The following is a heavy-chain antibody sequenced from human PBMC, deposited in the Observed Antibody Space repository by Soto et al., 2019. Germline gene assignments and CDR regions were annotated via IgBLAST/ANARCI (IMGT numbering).Heavy chain of an antibody. CDR2: INVGNGNT. V-gene: IGHV1-3*01. CDR3: ARRGVTTLFDP. D-gene: IGHD4-17*01. Sequence: QVQFVQSGAEVKKPGASVKVSCKASGYSFTSYAMHWVRQAPGQRFEWMGWINVGNGNTKYSQKFQGRVTITRDTSASTAYMELSSLRSEDTAVYYCARRGVTTLFDPWGQGTLVTVSS. J-gene: IGHJ5*02. CDR1: GYSFTSYA.